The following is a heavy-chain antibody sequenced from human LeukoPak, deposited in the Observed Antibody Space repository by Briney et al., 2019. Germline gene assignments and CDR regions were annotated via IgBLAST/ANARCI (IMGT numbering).Heavy chain of an antibody. Sequence: ASVKVSCKASGYTFTSYVINWVRQATGQGLEWMGWMNPNSGNTGYAQKFQGRVTMTRNTSISTAYMELSSLRSEDTAVYYCARGEIHSGWSYYYYYYMDVWGKGTTVTISS. D-gene: IGHD6-19*01. CDR2: MNPNSGNT. CDR1: GYTFTSYV. J-gene: IGHJ6*03. CDR3: ARGEIHSGWSYYYYYYMDV. V-gene: IGHV1-8*02.